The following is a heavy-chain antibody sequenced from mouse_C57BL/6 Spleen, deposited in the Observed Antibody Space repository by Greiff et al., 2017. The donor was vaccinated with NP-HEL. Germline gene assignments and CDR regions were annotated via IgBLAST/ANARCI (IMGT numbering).Heavy chain of an antibody. D-gene: IGHD2-1*01. Sequence: EVNVVESGGGLVKPGGSLKLSCAASGFTFSDYGMHWVRQAPEKGLEWVAYISSGSSTIYYADTVKGRFTISRDNAKNTLFLQMTSLRSEDTAMYYCARSYGNYGYFDVWGTGTTVTVSS. CDR1: GFTFSDYG. J-gene: IGHJ1*03. V-gene: IGHV5-17*01. CDR3: ARSYGNYGYFDV. CDR2: ISSGSSTI.